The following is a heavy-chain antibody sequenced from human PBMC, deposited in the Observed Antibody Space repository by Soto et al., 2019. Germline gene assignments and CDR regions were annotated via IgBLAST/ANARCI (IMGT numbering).Heavy chain of an antibody. CDR1: GGSISSGGYY. D-gene: IGHD3-22*01. CDR2: IYYSGST. J-gene: IGHJ5*02. Sequence: TLSLTCTVSGGSISSGGYYWSWIRQHPGKGLEWIGYIYYSGSTYYNPSLKSRVTISVDTSKNQFSLKLSSVTAADTAVYYCAREYYYDSSGYPSWFDPWGQGTLVTVSS. V-gene: IGHV4-31*03. CDR3: AREYYYDSSGYPSWFDP.